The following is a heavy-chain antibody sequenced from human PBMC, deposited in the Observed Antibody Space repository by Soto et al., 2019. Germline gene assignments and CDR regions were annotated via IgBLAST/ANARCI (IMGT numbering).Heavy chain of an antibody. CDR1: GGTFSNHT. CDR3: AGGGEMGTVTNASYYYRAA. CDR2: IIPILNIA. V-gene: IGHV1-69*02. D-gene: IGHD3-16*01. Sequence: QVQLVQSGAEVRKPGSSVKVSCKASGGTFSNHTISWVRQAPGQGLEWMGRIIPILNIANYAQKFEGRVTITADKSTRPASMELSSLRSEDAAFYYWAGGGEMGTVTNASYYYRAAGGKGPTFPV. J-gene: IGHJ6*03.